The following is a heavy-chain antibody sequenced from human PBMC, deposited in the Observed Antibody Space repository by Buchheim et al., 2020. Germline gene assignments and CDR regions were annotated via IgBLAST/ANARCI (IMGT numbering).Heavy chain of an antibody. D-gene: IGHD3-10*01. J-gene: IGHJ4*02. CDR2: INPGGEPI. CDR3: ARELGSTYCFDY. CDR1: GYTFTRFY. V-gene: IGHV1-46*03. Sequence: QVQLVQSGAEVKKPGASVRISCKASGYTFTRFYIHWFRQAPGQGLEWMGIINPGGEPITYALKFQGSVTMTRDTSTNTVFMELSSLRSEDTAMYYCARELGSTYCFDYWGQGTL.